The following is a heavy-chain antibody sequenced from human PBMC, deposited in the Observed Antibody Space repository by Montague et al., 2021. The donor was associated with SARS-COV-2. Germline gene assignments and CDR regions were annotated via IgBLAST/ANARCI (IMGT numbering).Heavy chain of an antibody. CDR1: GGSISRYF. V-gene: IGHV4-59*01. CDR3: ASGGGYSSSPFDF. D-gene: IGHD5-18*01. J-gene: IGHJ4*02. CDR2: VHDIESS. Sequence: SETLSLTCTVSGGSISRYFWNWIRQTPGKGLEWMGYVHDIESSIYNPSLQSRITILLDTPKNQFSPRLNAVTAADTAVYYCASGGGYSSSPFDFWGQGSLVSVSS.